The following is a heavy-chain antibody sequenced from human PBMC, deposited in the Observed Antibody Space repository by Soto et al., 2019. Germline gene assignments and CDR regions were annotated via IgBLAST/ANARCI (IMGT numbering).Heavy chain of an antibody. Sequence: QVQLQQWGAGLLKPSETMSLTCAVYGGSFRGYYWTWIRQPPGKGLEWIGEINHSGSTNYNPSLKSRVTISVDTSKNQFSLKLSSVTAADTAVYYCARKGGGYCSSTSCYLPYYYYYYMDVWGKGTTVTVSS. V-gene: IGHV4-34*01. D-gene: IGHD2-2*01. CDR1: GGSFRGYY. J-gene: IGHJ6*03. CDR3: ARKGGGYCSSTSCYLPYYYYYYMDV. CDR2: INHSGST.